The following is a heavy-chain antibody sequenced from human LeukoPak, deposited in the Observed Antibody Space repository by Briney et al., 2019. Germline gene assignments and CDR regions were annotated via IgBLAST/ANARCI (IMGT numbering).Heavy chain of an antibody. CDR2: ISAYNGNT. Sequence: ASVKVSCKASGYTFTGYYIHWVRQAPGQGLEWMGWISAYNGNTNYAQKLQGRVTMTTDTSTSTAYMELRSLRSDDTAVYYCARGSSIFGVVTADFDYWGQGTLVTVSS. CDR3: ARGSSIFGVVTADFDY. CDR1: GYTFTGYY. D-gene: IGHD3-3*01. V-gene: IGHV1-18*04. J-gene: IGHJ4*02.